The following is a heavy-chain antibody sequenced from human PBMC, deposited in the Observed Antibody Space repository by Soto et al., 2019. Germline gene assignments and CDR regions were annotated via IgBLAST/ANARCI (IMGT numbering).Heavy chain of an antibody. CDR1: GGTFSSYA. CDR3: ATVRPNITMILVAHAFDI. Sequence: GASVKVSCKASGGTFSSYAISWVRQAPGQGLEWMGGIIPNFGTANYAQKFQGRVTITADKSTSTAYMELSSLRSEDTAVYYCATVRPNITMILVAHAFDIWGQGTMVTVSS. V-gene: IGHV1-69*06. J-gene: IGHJ3*02. D-gene: IGHD3-22*01. CDR2: IIPNFGTA.